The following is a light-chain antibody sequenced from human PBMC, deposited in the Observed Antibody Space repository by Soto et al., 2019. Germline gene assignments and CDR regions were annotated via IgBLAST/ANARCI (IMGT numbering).Light chain of an antibody. CDR3: QQYNNWPLT. CDR1: QSVSSN. V-gene: IGKV3-15*01. CDR2: GAS. J-gene: IGKJ4*01. Sequence: EIVMTQSPATLSVSPGERATLSCRASQSVSSNLAWYQQKPGQAPNLLIYGASTRATGIPARFSGSESGTEFTLTISSLQSEDFAVYYCQQYNNWPLTFGGGTKVDIK.